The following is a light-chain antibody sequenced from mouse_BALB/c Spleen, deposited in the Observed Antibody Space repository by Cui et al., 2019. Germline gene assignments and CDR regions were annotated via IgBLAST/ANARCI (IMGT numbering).Light chain of an antibody. CDR3: QQYHSYNT. CDR1: SSVSY. V-gene: IGKV4-61*01. CDR2: RTS. J-gene: IGKJ2*01. Sequence: QIVLTQSPAIMSASPGEKVTISCSASSSVSYLYWYQQKPGSSPKPWIYRTSNLASGVPARFSGSGSGTSYSLTISSMEAEDAATYYCQQYHSYNTFGGGTKLEIK.